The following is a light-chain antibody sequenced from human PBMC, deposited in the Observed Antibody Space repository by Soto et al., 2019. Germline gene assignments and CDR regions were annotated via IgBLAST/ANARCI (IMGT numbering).Light chain of an antibody. CDR2: DNN. CDR1: SYNIGNNY. J-gene: IGLJ2*01. V-gene: IGLV1-51*01. CDR3: GTWDSSLSAVV. Sequence: QSVLTQPPSVSAAPGQKVTISCSGSSYNIGNNYVSWYQQLPGTAPKPLIYDNNKRPSGIPDRFSGSKSGTSATLGITGLQTGDEADYYCGTWDSSLSAVVFGGGTKLTVL.